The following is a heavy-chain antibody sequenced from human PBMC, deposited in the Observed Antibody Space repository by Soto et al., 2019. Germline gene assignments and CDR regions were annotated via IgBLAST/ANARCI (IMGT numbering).Heavy chain of an antibody. D-gene: IGHD6-13*01. V-gene: IGHV5-10-1*01. CDR3: ATSSAAAGKYYYYYGMDV. CDR2: IDPSDSYT. J-gene: IGHJ6*02. Sequence: GESLKISCKGSGYSFTSYWISWVRQMPGKGLEWMGRIDPSDSYTNYSPSFQGHVTISADKSISTAYLQWSSLKASDTAMYYCATSSAAAGKYYYYYGMDVWGQGTTVTVSS. CDR1: GYSFTSYW.